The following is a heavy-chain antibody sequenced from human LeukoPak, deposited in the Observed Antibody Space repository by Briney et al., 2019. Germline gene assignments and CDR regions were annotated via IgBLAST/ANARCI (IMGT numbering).Heavy chain of an antibody. CDR2: IYYSGST. Sequence: NPSETLSLTCTVSGGSISSYYWSWIRQPPGKGLEWIGYIYYSGSTNYNPSLKSRVTISVDTSKNQFSLKLSSVTAADTAVYYCAREAGRGWADYWGQGTLVTVSS. J-gene: IGHJ4*02. CDR3: AREAGRGWADY. CDR1: GGSISSYY. V-gene: IGHV4-59*01. D-gene: IGHD2-15*01.